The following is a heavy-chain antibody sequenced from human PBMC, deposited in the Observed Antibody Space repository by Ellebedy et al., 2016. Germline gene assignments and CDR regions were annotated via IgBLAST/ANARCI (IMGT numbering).Heavy chain of an antibody. V-gene: IGHV4-39*01. J-gene: IGHJ6*02. CDR3: ARGTGSYGCGMDV. CDR2: IYYSGST. CDR1: GGSISSSSYY. D-gene: IGHD1-26*01. Sequence: SETLSLXXTVSGGSISSSSYYWGWIRQPPGKGLEWIGSIYYSGSTYYNPSLKSRVTISVDTSKNQFSLKLSSVNAADTAIYYCARGTGSYGCGMDVWGQGTTVTVSS.